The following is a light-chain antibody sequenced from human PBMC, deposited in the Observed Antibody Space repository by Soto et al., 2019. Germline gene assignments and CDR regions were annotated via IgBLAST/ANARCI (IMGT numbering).Light chain of an antibody. CDR3: QQFNSYPIT. J-gene: IGKJ5*01. CDR1: QTISSC. V-gene: IGKV1-5*03. Sequence: DIQVTQSASTVSVSVGARVPITCRASQTISSCLAWYQQKPGKAPKLLIYKASTLKSGVPSRFSGSGSGTEFTLTIGGLQPDDFATYYCQQFNSYPITFGEGTRLEN. CDR2: KAS.